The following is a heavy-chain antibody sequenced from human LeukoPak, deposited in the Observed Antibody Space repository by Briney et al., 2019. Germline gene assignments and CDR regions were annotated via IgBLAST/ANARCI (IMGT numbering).Heavy chain of an antibody. J-gene: IGHJ4*02. CDR2: IYTSGST. CDR1: GGSISSSSYY. V-gene: IGHV4-61*02. CDR3: ARTIAVAGFPFDY. D-gene: IGHD6-19*01. Sequence: SETLSLTCTVSGGSISSSSYYWSWIRQPAGKGLEWIGRIYTSGSTNYNPSLKSRVTISVDTSKNQFSLKLSSVTAADTAVYYCARTIAVAGFPFDYWGQGTLVTVSS.